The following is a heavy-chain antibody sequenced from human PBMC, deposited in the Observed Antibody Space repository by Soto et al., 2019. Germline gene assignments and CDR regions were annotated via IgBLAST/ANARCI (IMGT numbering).Heavy chain of an antibody. J-gene: IGHJ4*02. CDR2: ISDDGSKK. CDR3: ATDRGGSGYYVGDY. D-gene: IGHD5-12*01. Sequence: QVQLVESGGGVVQPGRSLRLSCAASGFTFSSYGMHWVRQAPGKGLEWVAVISDDGSKKYYADSVKGRFTISRDNSKNTLDLQMNSLRAEDTAVYYCATDRGGSGYYVGDYWGQGTLVTVSS. CDR1: GFTFSSYG. V-gene: IGHV3-30*03.